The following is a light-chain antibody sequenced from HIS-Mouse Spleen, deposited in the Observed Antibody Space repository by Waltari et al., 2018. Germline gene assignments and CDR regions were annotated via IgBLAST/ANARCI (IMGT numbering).Light chain of an antibody. Sequence: EIVLTQSPGTLALSPGERATLSCRASPSASSSYLAWYQQKPGQAPRLLIHGASSRATGIPDRFSGSGSGTDFTLTISRLEPEDFAVYYCQQYGSSPPRITFGQGTRLEIK. CDR2: GAS. J-gene: IGKJ5*01. V-gene: IGKV3-20*01. CDR1: PSASSSY. CDR3: QQYGSSPPRIT.